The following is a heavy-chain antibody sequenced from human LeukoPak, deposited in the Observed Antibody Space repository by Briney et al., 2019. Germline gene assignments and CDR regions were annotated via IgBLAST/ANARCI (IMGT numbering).Heavy chain of an antibody. CDR3: AGDSLSSGYYQFDY. J-gene: IGHJ4*02. CDR1: GFTVSSNY. CDR2: IYSGGST. D-gene: IGHD3-22*01. Sequence: GGSLRLSCAASGFTVSSNYMSWVRQAPGKGLEWVSVIYSGGSTYYADSVKGRFTISRDNSKNTLYLQMNSLRAEDTAVYYCAGDSLSSGYYQFDYWGQGTLVTVSS. V-gene: IGHV3-66*01.